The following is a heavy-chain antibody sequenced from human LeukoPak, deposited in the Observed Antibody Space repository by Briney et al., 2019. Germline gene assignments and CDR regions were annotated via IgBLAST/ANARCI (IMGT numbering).Heavy chain of an antibody. Sequence: SETLSLTCTVSGGSISSGGYYWSWIRQPPGKGLEWIGSIYYSGNTYYNPSLKSRVTISVDTSKNQFSLRLSFVTAADTAEYYCARYPTAMVSFDYWGQGTLVTVSS. CDR3: ARYPTAMVSFDY. CDR1: GGSISSGGYY. V-gene: IGHV4-39*01. CDR2: IYYSGNT. D-gene: IGHD5-18*01. J-gene: IGHJ4*02.